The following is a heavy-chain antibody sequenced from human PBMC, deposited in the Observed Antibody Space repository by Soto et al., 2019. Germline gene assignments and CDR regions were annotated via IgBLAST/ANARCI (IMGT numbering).Heavy chain of an antibody. J-gene: IGHJ4*02. Sequence: GASVKVSCKGFGYSFMKYGIDWVRQAPGQGLEWVGWVSPYSGYTHSAQKFHGRLTLTTDTAANTAYMELRILRSADTALYYCAREASVLIPAAQPSRFDSWGQGTLVTVSS. D-gene: IGHD2-2*01. CDR1: GYSFMKYG. CDR2: VSPYSGYT. V-gene: IGHV1-18*01. CDR3: AREASVLIPAAQPSRFDS.